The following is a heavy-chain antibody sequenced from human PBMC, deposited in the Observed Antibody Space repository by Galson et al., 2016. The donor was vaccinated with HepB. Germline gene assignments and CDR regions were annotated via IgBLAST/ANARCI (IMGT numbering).Heavy chain of an antibody. Sequence: LRLSCAASGFTFSSYGMHWVRQAPGKGLEWVAVISYDGSTKYSVDSVKSRFTISRDNSENTLYLQMNSLRAEDTAVYYCAKDWLARMGYYYDSSGYSPIYHWGQGTLVTVSS. CDR3: AKDWLARMGYYYDSSGYSPIYH. D-gene: IGHD3-22*01. V-gene: IGHV3-30*18. CDR1: GFTFSSYG. J-gene: IGHJ5*02. CDR2: ISYDGSTK.